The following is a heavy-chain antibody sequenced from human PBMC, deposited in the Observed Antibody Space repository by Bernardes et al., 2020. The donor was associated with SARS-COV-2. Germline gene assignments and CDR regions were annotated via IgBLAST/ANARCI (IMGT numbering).Heavy chain of an antibody. CDR2: INPNSGGT. V-gene: IGHV1-2*02. J-gene: IGHJ6*02. CDR3: AREREDDYRNYSGMDV. D-gene: IGHD4-4*01. Sequence: ASVKVSCKASGYTFTGYYMHWVRQAPGQGLEWMGWINPNSGGTNYAQKFQGRVTITRDTSISTAYMELSRLRSDDTAVYYCAREREDDYRNYSGMDVWGQGTTVTVSS. CDR1: GYTFTGYY.